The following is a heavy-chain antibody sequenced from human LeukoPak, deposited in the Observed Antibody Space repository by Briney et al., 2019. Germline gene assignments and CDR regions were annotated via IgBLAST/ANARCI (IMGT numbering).Heavy chain of an antibody. CDR1: GFTFSSYA. D-gene: IGHD3-3*01. J-gene: IGHJ4*02. CDR2: VSGSGGST. CDR3: AKDNVLRFLEWSPAGFDY. V-gene: IGHV3-23*01. Sequence: GGSLRLSCAASGFTFSSYAMSWVRQAPGKGLEWVSAVSGSGGSTYYADSVKGRFTISRDNSKNTLYLQMNSLRAEDTAVYYCAKDNVLRFLEWSPAGFDYWGQGTLVTVSS.